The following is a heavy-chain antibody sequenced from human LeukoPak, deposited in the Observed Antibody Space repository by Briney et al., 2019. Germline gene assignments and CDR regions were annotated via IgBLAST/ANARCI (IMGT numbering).Heavy chain of an antibody. D-gene: IGHD2-2*01. V-gene: IGHV1-2*02. CDR3: AIVPAAEYYFDY. CDR2: INPNSGGT. CDR1: GYTFTGYY. Sequence: ASVKVSCKASGYTFTGYYMHWVRQAPGQGLEWMGWINPNSGGTNYAQKFQGRVTMTRDTSISTAYMELSRLRSDDTAVYYCAIVPAAEYYFDYWGQGTVVTVSS. J-gene: IGHJ4*02.